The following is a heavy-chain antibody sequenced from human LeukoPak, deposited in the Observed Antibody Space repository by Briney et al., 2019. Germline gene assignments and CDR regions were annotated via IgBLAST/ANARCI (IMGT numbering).Heavy chain of an antibody. V-gene: IGHV1-3*01. CDR3: AREGFSSIAARHFDY. CDR2: INAGNGNT. D-gene: IGHD6-6*01. CDR1: GYTLTSYA. J-gene: IGHJ4*02. Sequence: ASAKVSCKASGYTLTSYAMHWVRQAPGQRLEWMGWINAGNGNTKYSQKFQGRVTITRDTSASTAYMELSSLRSEDTAVYYCAREGFSSIAARHFDYWGQGTLVTVSS.